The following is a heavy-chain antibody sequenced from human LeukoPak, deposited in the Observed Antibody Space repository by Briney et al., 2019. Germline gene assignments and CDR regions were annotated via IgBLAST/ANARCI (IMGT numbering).Heavy chain of an antibody. CDR2: INPSGGST. D-gene: IGHD5-24*01. V-gene: IGHV1-46*01. CDR1: GYTFTSYY. CDR3: ARASRDGYSDDAFDI. J-gene: IGHJ3*02. Sequence: GASVKVSCKASGYTFTSYYMHWVRQAPGQGLEWMGIINPSGGSTSYAQKFQGRVTMTRDTSTSTVYMELSSLRSEDTAVYYCARASRDGYSDDAFDIWGQGTMVTVSS.